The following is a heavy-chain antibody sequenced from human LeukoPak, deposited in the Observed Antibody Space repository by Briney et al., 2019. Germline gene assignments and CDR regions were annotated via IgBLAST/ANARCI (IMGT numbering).Heavy chain of an antibody. D-gene: IGHD2-15*01. V-gene: IGHV3-30*02. CDR2: IRNDGTNK. CDR3: AKESPECSGGACYPY. J-gene: IGHJ4*02. Sequence: GGSLRLSCAASGFTFRSYGMHWVRQAPGKGLEWVTSIRNDGTNKYYADSVKGRFTISRDNSKNTLYLQMSSLRTEDTAVYYCAKESPECSGGACYPYWGQGTLVTVSS. CDR1: GFTFRSYG.